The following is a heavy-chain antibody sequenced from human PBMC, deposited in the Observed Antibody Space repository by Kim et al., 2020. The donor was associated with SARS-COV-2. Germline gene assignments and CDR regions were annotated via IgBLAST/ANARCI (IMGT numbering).Heavy chain of an antibody. Sequence: ASVKVSCKASGYTFTSYCLHWVRQAPGQSLEWMGWIDVTNTNTHYSQNFQGRVTISRDTSATTAYIELSSLRSDDTAVYYCARDGRSVDYYFDYRGQGTLVTVSP. J-gene: IGHJ4*02. CDR2: IDVTNTNT. CDR3: ARDGRSVDYYFDY. V-gene: IGHV1-3*01. CDR1: GYTFTSYC.